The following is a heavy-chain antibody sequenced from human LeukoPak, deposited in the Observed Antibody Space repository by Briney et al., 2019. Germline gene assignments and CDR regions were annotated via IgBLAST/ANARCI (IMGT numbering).Heavy chain of an antibody. V-gene: IGHV3-30*02. CDR3: ARDSYDSSDWYFDL. CDR2: TRFDGNFK. CDR1: GFTVSSYG. J-gene: IGHJ2*01. Sequence: GGSLRLSCAASGFTVSSYGMHWVRQAPGKGLEWVAFTRFDGNFKYYADSVKGRFTISRDNSKNTLYLQMNSLRAEDTAVYYCARDSYDSSDWYFDLWGRGTLVTVSS. D-gene: IGHD3-22*01.